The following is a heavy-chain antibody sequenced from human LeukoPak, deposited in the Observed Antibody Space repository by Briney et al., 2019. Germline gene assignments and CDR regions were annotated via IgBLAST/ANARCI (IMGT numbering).Heavy chain of an antibody. CDR1: EYTFTSYD. CDR2: INPNSGGT. Sequence: ASGKVSCKASEYTFTSYDINWVRQAPGQGLEWMGWINPNSGGTNYAQKFQGWVTMTRDTSISTAYMELSRLRSDDTAVYYCARDKGYCSGGSCPDAFDIWGQGTMVTVSS. V-gene: IGHV1-2*04. J-gene: IGHJ3*02. CDR3: ARDKGYCSGGSCPDAFDI. D-gene: IGHD2-15*01.